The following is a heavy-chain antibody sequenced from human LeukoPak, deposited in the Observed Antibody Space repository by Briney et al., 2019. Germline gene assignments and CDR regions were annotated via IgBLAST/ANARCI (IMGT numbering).Heavy chain of an antibody. CDR3: ARSPRGIVGATAPDY. CDR1: GGSISSYY. J-gene: IGHJ4*02. Sequence: SETLSLTCTVSGGSISSYYWSWIRQPPGKGLEWIGYIYYSGSTNYNPSLKSRGTISLDTTNNQFSLQLSSMTAAETTADYYARSPRGIVGATAPDYWGQGTLVTVSS. CDR2: IYYSGST. D-gene: IGHD1-26*01. V-gene: IGHV4-59*08.